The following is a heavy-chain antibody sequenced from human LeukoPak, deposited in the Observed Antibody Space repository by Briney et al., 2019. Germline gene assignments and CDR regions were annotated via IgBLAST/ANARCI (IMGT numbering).Heavy chain of an antibody. J-gene: IGHJ3*02. V-gene: IGHV3-23*01. D-gene: IGHD3-22*01. CDR2: ISGSGGST. Sequence: GRSQRLSCAASGFTLSSYAMSWVRQGPGKGLEWVSAISGSGGSTYYADSVKGRFTISRDNSKNTLYLQMNSLRAEDTAVYYCAKDDGITMIHHRVAFDIWGQGTMVTVSS. CDR1: GFTLSSYA. CDR3: AKDDGITMIHHRVAFDI.